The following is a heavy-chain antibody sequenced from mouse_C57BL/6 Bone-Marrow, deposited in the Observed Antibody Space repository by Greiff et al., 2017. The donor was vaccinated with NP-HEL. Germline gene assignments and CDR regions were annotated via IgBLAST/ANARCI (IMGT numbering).Heavy chain of an antibody. CDR2: IYPGDGDT. V-gene: IGHV1-82*01. J-gene: IGHJ3*01. Sequence: QVQLQQSGPELVKPGASVKISCKASGYAFSSSWMNWVKQRPGKGLVWIGRIYPGDGDTNYNGKFKGKATLTADKSSSTAYMQLSSLTSEDSAVYFCASSYYYGSSWFAYWGQGTLVTVSA. CDR1: GYAFSSSW. CDR3: ASSYYYGSSWFAY. D-gene: IGHD1-1*01.